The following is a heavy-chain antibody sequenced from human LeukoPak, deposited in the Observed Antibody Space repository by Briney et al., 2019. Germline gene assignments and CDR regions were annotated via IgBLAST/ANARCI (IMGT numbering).Heavy chain of an antibody. Sequence: SVKVSCKASGGAFSSYAISWVRQAPGQGLEGMGGINPIFGKGNYAQKFQCRVTITTDESTSTAYMELSSLRSEDTAVYYCARDPTITGPHDAFDIWGQGTMVTVSS. D-gene: IGHD1-20*01. CDR1: GGAFSSYA. CDR3: ARDPTITGPHDAFDI. V-gene: IGHV1-69*05. CDR2: INPIFGKG. J-gene: IGHJ3*02.